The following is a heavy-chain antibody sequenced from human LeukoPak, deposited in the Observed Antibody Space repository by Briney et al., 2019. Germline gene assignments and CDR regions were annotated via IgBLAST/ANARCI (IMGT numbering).Heavy chain of an antibody. CDR3: AKVMKGSERLTMVRGVIIKTAGLYYMDV. J-gene: IGHJ6*03. V-gene: IGHV3-23*01. CDR1: GFTLSSYA. Sequence: PGGSLRPSCAASGFTLSSYAMSWVRQAPGKGLEWVSSISASGGSTNYADSVKGQFTISRDNSKNTVYLQMNSRRAEDTAVYYCAKVMKGSERLTMVRGVIIKTAGLYYMDVWGKGTTVTVSS. D-gene: IGHD3-10*01. CDR2: ISASGGST.